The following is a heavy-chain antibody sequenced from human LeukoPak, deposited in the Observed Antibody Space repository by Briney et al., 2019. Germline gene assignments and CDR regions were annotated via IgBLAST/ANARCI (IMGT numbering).Heavy chain of an antibody. V-gene: IGHV4-4*09. CDR2: IYTSGST. CDR1: GGSISSYY. Sequence: SETLSLTRTVSGGSISSYYWSWIRQPPGKGLEWIGYIYTSGSTNYNPSLKSRVTISVDTSKNQFSLKLSSVTAADTAVYYCARVTVPGYYMDVWGKGTTVTVSS. CDR3: ARVTVPGYYMDV. J-gene: IGHJ6*03. D-gene: IGHD4-11*01.